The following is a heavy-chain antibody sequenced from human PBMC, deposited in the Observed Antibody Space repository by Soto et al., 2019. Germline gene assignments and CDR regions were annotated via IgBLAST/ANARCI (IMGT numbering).Heavy chain of an antibody. CDR1: GFTFNDYS. CDR3: AKEDSSSWHYYYGMDV. Sequence: PGGSLRLSCAASGFTFNDYSLNWVRQAPGKGLEWVAVISYDGSNKYYADSVKGRFTISRDNSKNTLYLQMNSLRAEDTAVYYCAKEDSSSWHYYYGMDVWGQGTTVTVSS. V-gene: IGHV3-30*18. J-gene: IGHJ6*02. CDR2: ISYDGSNK. D-gene: IGHD6-13*01.